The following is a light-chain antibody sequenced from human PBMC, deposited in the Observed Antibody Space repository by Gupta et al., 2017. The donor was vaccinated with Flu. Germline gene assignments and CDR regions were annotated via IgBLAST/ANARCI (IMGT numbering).Light chain of an antibody. V-gene: IGKV3-11*01. CDR1: QRIRAY. J-gene: IGKJ2*01. CDR2: DAS. CDR3: QQRSRWPLT. Sequence: DIVLTHSLAPLSLSPGERATLFCRATQRIRAYLAWYQQKPGQAPRLLIYDASNRATGIPGRFSGGGFGTDFTLTVSSIEPEDFSVYYCQQRSRWPLTFGQGTKLEIK.